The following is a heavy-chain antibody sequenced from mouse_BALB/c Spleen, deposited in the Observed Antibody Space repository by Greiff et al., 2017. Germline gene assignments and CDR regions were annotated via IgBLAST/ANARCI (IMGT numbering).Heavy chain of an antibody. CDR3: ARDGPYYYGSSPDY. D-gene: IGHD1-1*01. CDR2: IWAGGST. V-gene: IGHV2-9*02. J-gene: IGHJ2*01. CDR1: GFSLTSYG. Sequence: VKLQESGPGLVAPSQSLSITCTVSGFSLTSYGVHWVRQPPGKGLEWLGVIWAGGSTNYNSALMSRLSISKDNSKSQVFLKMNSLQTDDTAMYYCARDGPYYYGSSPDYWGQGTTLTVSS.